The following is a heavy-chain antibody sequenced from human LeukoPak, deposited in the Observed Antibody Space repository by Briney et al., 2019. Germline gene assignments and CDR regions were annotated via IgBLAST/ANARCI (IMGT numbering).Heavy chain of an antibody. V-gene: IGHV4-59*12. Sequence: PSETLSLTCTVSGGSISSYYWTWIRQPPGKGLEWIGYIYYSGSTNYNPSLKSRVIISVDTSKKQFSLKLSSVTAADTAVYYCARDSYCSGGSCSFFYWGQGTLVTVSS. CDR2: IYYSGST. CDR1: GGSISSYY. J-gene: IGHJ4*02. CDR3: ARDSYCSGGSCSFFY. D-gene: IGHD2-15*01.